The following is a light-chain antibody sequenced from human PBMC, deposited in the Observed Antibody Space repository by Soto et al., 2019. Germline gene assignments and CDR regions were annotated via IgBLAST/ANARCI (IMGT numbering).Light chain of an antibody. V-gene: IGLV2-23*01. CDR3: CSYAGSSTLYV. CDR1: SSDVGSYNL. J-gene: IGLJ1*01. CDR2: EGT. Sequence: QSALTQPASVSGSPGQSITISCTGTSSDVGSYNLVSWYQHHPGKAPKLMIYEGTNRPSGVSNRFSGSNSGNTASLTISGLQAEDEADYYCCSYAGSSTLYVFGNGTKVTVL.